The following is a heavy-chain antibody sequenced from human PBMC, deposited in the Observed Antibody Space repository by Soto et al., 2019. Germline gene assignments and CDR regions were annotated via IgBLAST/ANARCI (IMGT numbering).Heavy chain of an antibody. CDR1: GGSFSGYY. V-gene: IGHV4-34*01. CDR3: AREVVVAATCFDY. CDR2: INHSGST. Sequence: QVQLQQWGAGLLKPSETLSLTCAVYGGSFSGYYWSWIRQPPGKGLEWIGEINHSGSTNYNPSLKSRVTISVDTSKNQLSLKLSSVTAADTAVYYCAREVVVAATCFDYWGQGTLVTVSS. J-gene: IGHJ4*02. D-gene: IGHD2-15*01.